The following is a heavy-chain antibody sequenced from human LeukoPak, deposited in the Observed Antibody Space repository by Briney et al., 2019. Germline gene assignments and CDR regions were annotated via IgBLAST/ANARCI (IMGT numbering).Heavy chain of an antibody. J-gene: IGHJ5*02. CDR3: GSGTAAYL. V-gene: IGHV3-23*01. CDR1: GFTFSNSA. Sequence: GGSLRLSCAASGFTFSNSAMSWVRQAPGKGLEWVSAISVTGVSTHYADSVEGRFTISRDNTKNTLYLQMNSLRAEDTATYWCGSGTAAYLWGQGTLVTVSS. D-gene: IGHD3-10*01. CDR2: ISVTGVST.